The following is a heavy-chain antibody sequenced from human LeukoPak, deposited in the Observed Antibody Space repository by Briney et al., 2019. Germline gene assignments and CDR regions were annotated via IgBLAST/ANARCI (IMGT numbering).Heavy chain of an antibody. CDR3: AREDYYDFWSGYSTPTD. Sequence: PSETLSLTCTVSGGSISSYYWSWIRQPPGKGLEWIGYIYYSGSTNYNPSLKSRVTMSVDTSKNQFSLKLSSVTAADTAVYYCAREDYYDFWSGYSTPTDWGQGTLVTVSS. J-gene: IGHJ4*02. D-gene: IGHD3-3*01. CDR1: GGSISSYY. CDR2: IYYSGST. V-gene: IGHV4-59*12.